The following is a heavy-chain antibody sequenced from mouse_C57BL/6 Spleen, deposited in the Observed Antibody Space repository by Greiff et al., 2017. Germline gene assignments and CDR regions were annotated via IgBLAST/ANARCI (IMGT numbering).Heavy chain of an antibody. CDR1: GYTFTSYW. V-gene: IGHV1-64*01. J-gene: IGHJ3*01. D-gene: IGHD2-3*01. CDR3: ARGYAGYYEAY. CDR2: IHPNSGST. Sequence: VQLQQPGAELVKPGASVKLSYKASGYTFTSYWMHWVKQRPGQGLEWIGMIHPNSGSTNYNEKFKSKATLTVDKSSSTPCMQLSSLTSEDSAVHFCARGYAGYYEAYWGQGTLVTVSA.